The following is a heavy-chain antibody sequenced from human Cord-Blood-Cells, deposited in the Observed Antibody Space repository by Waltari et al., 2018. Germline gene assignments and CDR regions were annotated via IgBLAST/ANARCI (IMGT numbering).Heavy chain of an antibody. Sequence: KPGSSVKVSCKASGGTFSSYAISWVRQAPGQGLEWMGGIIPIFGTANYAQKFQGRVTITADESTSTAYMELSSLRSEDTAVYYCAREGYIVGASLFDYWGQGTLVTVSS. CDR3: AREGYIVGASLFDY. V-gene: IGHV1-69*01. CDR1: GGTFSSYA. D-gene: IGHD1-26*01. J-gene: IGHJ4*02. CDR2: IIPIFGTA.